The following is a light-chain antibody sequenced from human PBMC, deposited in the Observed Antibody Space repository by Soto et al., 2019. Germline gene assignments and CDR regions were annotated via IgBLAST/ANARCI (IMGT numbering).Light chain of an antibody. CDR2: NVI. Sequence: QSALTQPHSVAGSPGQSVTISCTGTSSDVGGYNYVSWYQQHPGKAPKLMIYNVIKRPSGVPDRFSGSKSGNTASLTISGHQAEDEADYYCCSYAGSHPHVVFGGGTKLTVL. V-gene: IGLV2-11*01. J-gene: IGLJ2*01. CDR3: CSYAGSHPHVV. CDR1: SSDVGGYNY.